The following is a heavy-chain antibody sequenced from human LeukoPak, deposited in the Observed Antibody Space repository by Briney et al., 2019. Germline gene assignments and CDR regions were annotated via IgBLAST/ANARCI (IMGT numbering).Heavy chain of an antibody. CDR1: GFTFSSYS. V-gene: IGHV3-48*04. CDR3: ARGGRSVYGRGHPLDY. J-gene: IGHJ4*02. CDR2: ISSSGSTI. Sequence: ESGGSLRLSCAASGFTFSSYSMNWVRQAPGKGLEWVSYISSSGSTIYYADSVKGRFTISRDNAKNSLYLQMNSLRAEDTAVYYCARGGRSVYGRGHPLDYWGQGTLVTVSS. D-gene: IGHD3-16*01.